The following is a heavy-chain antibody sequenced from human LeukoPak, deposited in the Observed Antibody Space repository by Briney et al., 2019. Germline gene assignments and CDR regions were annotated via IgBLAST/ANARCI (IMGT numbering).Heavy chain of an antibody. J-gene: IGHJ4*02. CDR2: INPSGGST. Sequence: GASVKVSCKASGYTFTSYYMHWVRQAPGQGLEWMGIINPSGGSTSYAQKFQGRVTMTRDTSTSTVYMELSSLRSEDTAVYYCARDFSAAAGISTPEYYFDYWGQGTLVTVSS. V-gene: IGHV1-46*01. D-gene: IGHD6-13*01. CDR1: GYTFTSYY. CDR3: ARDFSAAAGISTPEYYFDY.